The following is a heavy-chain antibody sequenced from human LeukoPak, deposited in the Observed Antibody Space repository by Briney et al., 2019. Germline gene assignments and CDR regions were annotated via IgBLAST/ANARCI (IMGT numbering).Heavy chain of an antibody. J-gene: IGHJ4*02. V-gene: IGHV1-46*01. D-gene: IGHD4-23*01. CDR2: INPSGGST. Sequence: GASVKVSCKASGYTFTSYYMHWVRQAPGQGLEWMGIINPSGGSTSYAQKFQGRVTMTRDTSTSTVYMELSSLRSGDTAVYYCARDLRWGYYFDYWGQGTLVTVSS. CDR3: ARDLRWGYYFDY. CDR1: GYTFTSYY.